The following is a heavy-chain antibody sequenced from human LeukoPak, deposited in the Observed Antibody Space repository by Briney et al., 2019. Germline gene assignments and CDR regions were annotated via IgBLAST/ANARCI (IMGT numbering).Heavy chain of an antibody. CDR1: RDSINGYN. CDR2: ISTSGSS. Sequence: PSETLSLTCAVSRDSINGYNWSWIRQPPGKGLEWIWYISTSGSSDYIPSLKSRVTMSVDTSKNQFSLKLTSVTAADTAVYYCARGPSTWVSFDSWGQGTLVTVAS. V-gene: IGHV4-4*09. CDR3: ARGPSTWVSFDS. D-gene: IGHD7-27*01. J-gene: IGHJ4*02.